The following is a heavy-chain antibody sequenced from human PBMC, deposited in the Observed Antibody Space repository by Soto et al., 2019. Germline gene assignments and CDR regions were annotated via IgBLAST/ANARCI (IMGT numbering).Heavy chain of an antibody. D-gene: IGHD2-21*01. J-gene: IGHJ5*02. Sequence: QITLKESGPTLVEPTQTLTLTCSFSGFSLSSSGVGVGWLRQSPGKALECLGIIYWANDRRYNPSLKKRLTRTNDTAKNQVILTMTYMEPVDTAAYYCAHRVPYSSDWVVGWFDTWGQGTLVTVS. CDR2: IYWANDR. V-gene: IGHV2-5*02. CDR1: GFSLSSSGVG. CDR3: AHRVPYSSDWVVGWFDT.